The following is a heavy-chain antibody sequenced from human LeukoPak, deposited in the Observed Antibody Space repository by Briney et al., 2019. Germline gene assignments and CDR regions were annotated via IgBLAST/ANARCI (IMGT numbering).Heavy chain of an antibody. V-gene: IGHV3-21*04. D-gene: IGHD2-15*01. CDR3: AREIPEDCSGGSCYEWGAFDI. CDR1: GFTFSRFS. J-gene: IGHJ3*02. CDR2: ISSSGTYI. Sequence: GGSLRLSCAASGFTFSRFSMNWVRQAPGKGLEWVSSISSSGTYIYYADSVKGRFTISRDSAKNSLYLQMNSLRAEDTAVYYCAREIPEDCSGGSCYEWGAFDIWGQGTMVTVSS.